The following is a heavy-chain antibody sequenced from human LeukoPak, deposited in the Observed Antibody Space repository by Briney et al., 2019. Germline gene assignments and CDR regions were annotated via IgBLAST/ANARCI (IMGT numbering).Heavy chain of an antibody. J-gene: IGHJ6*03. Sequence: ASVKVSCEASGYTFTSYDINWVRQATGQGLEWMGWMNPNSGNTGYAQKFQGRVTMTRNTSISTAYMELSSLRSEDTAVYYCARAPEWGKANYYYYMDVWGKRTTVTVSS. CDR3: ARAPEWGKANYYYYMDV. CDR1: GYTFTSYD. V-gene: IGHV1-8*01. D-gene: IGHD1-26*01. CDR2: MNPNSGNT.